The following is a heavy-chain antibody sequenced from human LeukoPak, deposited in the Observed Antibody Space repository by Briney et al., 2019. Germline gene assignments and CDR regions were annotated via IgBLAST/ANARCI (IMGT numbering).Heavy chain of an antibody. V-gene: IGHV3-30*02. CDR2: IRYDGSNK. D-gene: IGHD5-24*01. J-gene: IGHJ4*02. CDR1: GFTFRTYA. Sequence: PGGSLRLSCAASGFTFRTYAMHWVRQAPGKGLEWVAFIRYDGSNKYYADSVKGRFTISRDDSKNTLYLQMNSLRAEDTAVYYCAKDLAPYGMDTLNTFDYWGQGTLVTVSS. CDR3: AKDLAPYGMDTLNTFDY.